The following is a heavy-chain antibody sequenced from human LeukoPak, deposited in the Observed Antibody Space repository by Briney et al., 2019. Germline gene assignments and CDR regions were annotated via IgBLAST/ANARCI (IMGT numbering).Heavy chain of an antibody. J-gene: IGHJ5*02. CDR3: AKEEARWEWFDP. D-gene: IGHD1-26*01. CDR1: GFTFSTYA. Sequence: GGSLRLSCATSGFTFSTYAMHWVCQAPGKGLEWVAVISHDGSTKFYADSVKGRFTISRDNSKNTMYLQMNSLRVEDTAVYYCAKEEARWEWFDPWGQGTLVTVSS. V-gene: IGHV3-30-3*02. CDR2: ISHDGSTK.